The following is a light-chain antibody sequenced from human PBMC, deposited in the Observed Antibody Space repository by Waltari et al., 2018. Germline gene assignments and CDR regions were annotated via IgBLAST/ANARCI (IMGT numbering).Light chain of an antibody. V-gene: IGKV3-15*01. CDR1: QSVSTT. J-gene: IGKJ2*01. Sequence: EIVMTQSPATLSVSPGERATLPCRASQSVSTTLAWYQQKPGQAPRLLIYGASTRATGIPARFSGSGSVTEFTLTISSLQSADFAIYYCQQFDNWSFGQGTKLEIK. CDR2: GAS. CDR3: QQFDNWS.